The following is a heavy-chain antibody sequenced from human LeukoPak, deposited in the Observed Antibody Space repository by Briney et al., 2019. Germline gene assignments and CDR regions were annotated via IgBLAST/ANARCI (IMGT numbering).Heavy chain of an antibody. Sequence: GGSLRLSCEASGLTFSRYWVRWVRQPPGGGLVWVSRINPDGSTTKYADSVKGRFTISRDNAKNTLYLQMNSLGVEDTATYHCATGAGSGNNRPPDVFDIWGQGALVTVSS. CDR3: ATGAGSGNNRPPDVFDI. D-gene: IGHD4-23*01. CDR1: GLTFSRYW. CDR2: INPDGSTT. V-gene: IGHV3-74*01. J-gene: IGHJ3*02.